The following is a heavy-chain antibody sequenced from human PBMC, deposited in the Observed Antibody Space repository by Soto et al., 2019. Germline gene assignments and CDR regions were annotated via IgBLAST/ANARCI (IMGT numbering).Heavy chain of an antibody. D-gene: IGHD2-2*02. CDR1: GFTFSSYG. V-gene: IGHV3-23*01. J-gene: IGHJ6*02. CDR3: AKDGTTAGIHYYAMDV. Sequence: GGSLRLSCEVSGFTFSSYGMNWVRQAPDKGLEWVSTIGRGGDTYYADSVKGRFTISRDNSKNTLFLQMNSLRAEDTALYFYAKDGTTAGIHYYAMDVWGQGTTVTVSS. CDR2: IGRGGDT.